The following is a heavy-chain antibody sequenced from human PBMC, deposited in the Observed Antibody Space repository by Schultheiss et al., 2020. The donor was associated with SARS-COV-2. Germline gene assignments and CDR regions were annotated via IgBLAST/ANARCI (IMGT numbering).Heavy chain of an antibody. J-gene: IGHJ4*02. Sequence: SETLSLTCAVSGGSISSGGYSWSWIRQPPGKGLEWIGYIYYSGSTYYNPSLKSRVTISVDTSKNQFSLKLTSVAAADTAVYYCARENIVGAPYYDFWGQGTLVTVSS. V-gene: IGHV4-30-4*07. CDR2: IYYSGST. CDR1: GGSISSGGYS. CDR3: ARENIVGAPYYDF. D-gene: IGHD1-26*01.